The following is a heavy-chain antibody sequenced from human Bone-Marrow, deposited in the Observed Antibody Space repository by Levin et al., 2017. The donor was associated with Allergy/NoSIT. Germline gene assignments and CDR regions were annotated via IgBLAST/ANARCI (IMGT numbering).Heavy chain of an antibody. Sequence: AASVKVSCKVSGYTLIELSMHWVRQAPGKGLEWMGGFDPENGETVYAQKFQGRVTMTEDSSTDTAYMEQSSLRSEDTAVYYCARSQPYYDFWSGSIYYYSGMDVWGQGTTVTVSS. V-gene: IGHV1-24*01. CDR3: ARSQPYYDFWSGSIYYYSGMDV. J-gene: IGHJ6*02. CDR1: GYTLIELS. CDR2: FDPENGET. D-gene: IGHD3-3*01.